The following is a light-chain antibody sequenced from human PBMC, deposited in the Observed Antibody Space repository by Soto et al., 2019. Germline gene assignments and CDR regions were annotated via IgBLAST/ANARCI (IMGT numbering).Light chain of an antibody. CDR1: QDINTY. CDR2: AAS. V-gene: IGKV1-9*01. J-gene: IGKJ4*01. CDR3: HHYNNWPHT. Sequence: DIQLTQSPSFLSASVGDRVTITCRASQDINTYLAWYQQKPGKAPKLLIFAASTLQNGVPSRFSGSGSGTEFTLTISSLQSEDFAIYYCHHYNNWPHTFGGGTKVEIK.